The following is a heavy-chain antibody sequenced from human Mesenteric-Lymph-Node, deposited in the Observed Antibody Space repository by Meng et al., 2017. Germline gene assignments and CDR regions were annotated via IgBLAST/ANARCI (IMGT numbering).Heavy chain of an antibody. V-gene: IGHV1-18*01. J-gene: IGHJ6*02. CDR2: ISAYNGMT. D-gene: IGHD3-10*01. Sequence: ASVKVSCKASGYTFNLYGISWVRQAPGQGLEWMGWISAYNGMTHYAQKLQGRVIMTTDTSTSTAHMELRSLRSDDTAVYYCARDDYLTSGSSYYYHGMDVWGQGTTVTVSS. CDR1: GYTFNLYG. CDR3: ARDDYLTSGSSYYYHGMDV.